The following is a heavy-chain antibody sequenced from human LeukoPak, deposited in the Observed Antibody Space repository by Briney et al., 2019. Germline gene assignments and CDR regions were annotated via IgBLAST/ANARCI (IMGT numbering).Heavy chain of an antibody. V-gene: IGHV4-34*01. CDR2: INHSGST. CDR3: ARTPLVVVPAAINWFDP. J-gene: IGHJ5*02. Sequence: SETLSLTCAVYGGSLSGYYWSWIRQPPGKGLEWIGEINHSGSTNYNPSLKSRVTISVDTSKNQFSLKLSSVTAADTAVYYCARTPLVVVPAAINWFDPWGQGTLVTVSS. CDR1: GGSLSGYY. D-gene: IGHD2-2*01.